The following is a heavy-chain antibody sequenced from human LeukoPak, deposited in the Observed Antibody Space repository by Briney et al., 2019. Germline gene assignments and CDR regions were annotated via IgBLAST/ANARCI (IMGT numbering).Heavy chain of an antibody. D-gene: IGHD6-13*01. Sequence: SETLSLTCTVSGGSISSYYWSWIRQPPGKGLEWIGYIYYTGSTDYNPSLKSRVAISVDTSKNQFSLKLSSVTAADTAVYYCARGSKAAPGTFDYWGQGTLATVSS. CDR3: ARGSKAAPGTFDY. CDR2: IYYTGST. CDR1: GGSISSYY. V-gene: IGHV4-59*01. J-gene: IGHJ4*02.